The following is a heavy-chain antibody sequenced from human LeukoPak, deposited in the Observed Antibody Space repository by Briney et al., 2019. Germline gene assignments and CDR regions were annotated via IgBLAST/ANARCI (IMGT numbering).Heavy chain of an antibody. CDR2: INHSGST. J-gene: IGHJ4*02. Sequence: SETLSLTCTVSGGSISSYYWSWIRQPPGKGLEWIGEINHSGSTNYNPSLKSRVTISVDTSKNQFSLKLSSVTAADTAVYYCARGTVAGTDYWGQGTLVTVSS. V-gene: IGHV4-34*01. CDR1: GGSISSYY. D-gene: IGHD6-19*01. CDR3: ARGTVAGTDY.